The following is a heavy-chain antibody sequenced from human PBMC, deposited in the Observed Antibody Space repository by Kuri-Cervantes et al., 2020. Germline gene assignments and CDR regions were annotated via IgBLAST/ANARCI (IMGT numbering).Heavy chain of an antibody. D-gene: IGHD5-12*01. CDR2: IIPIFGTA. CDR1: GGTFSSYA. J-gene: IGHJ6*02. V-gene: IGHV1-69*05. Sequence: SVKVSCKASGGTFSSYAISWVRQAPGQGLEWMGGIIPIFGTANYAQKFQGRVTMTRNTSISTAYMELSSLRSEDTAVYYRASRGGATGSEGYYGMDVWGQGTTVTVSS. CDR3: ASRGGATGSEGYYGMDV.